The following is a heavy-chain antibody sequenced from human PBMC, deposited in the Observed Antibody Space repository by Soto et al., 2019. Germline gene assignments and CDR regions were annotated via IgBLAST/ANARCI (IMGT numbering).Heavy chain of an antibody. Sequence: QVQLQESGPGLVKPSQTLSLTCTVSGGSLKSGGYYWSWIRQHPGRGLEWIGYIYYTGRTYYNPSLESRVTFSVATSKNQFSLKLSSVTAADTAVYYCARDVTSNHNCFALWGRGTLVTVSS. CDR3: ARDVTSNHNCFAL. D-gene: IGHD2-2*01. CDR2: IYYTGRT. J-gene: IGHJ5*02. CDR1: GGSLKSGGYY. V-gene: IGHV4-31*02.